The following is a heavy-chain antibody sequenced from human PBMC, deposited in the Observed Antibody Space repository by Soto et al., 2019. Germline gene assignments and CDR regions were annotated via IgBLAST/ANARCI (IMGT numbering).Heavy chain of an antibody. J-gene: IGHJ4*01. V-gene: IGHV3-23*01. Sequence: EVQLLESGGGLVQPGGSLRLSCAASGFTFSSYAMRWVRQAPVKGLEWVSAISGSGDSTYYADSVKGRFTISRDNSKNTRYLKMNSLRAEDTVVYYCARRGSGSNYHYWGPGTLVNVSS. D-gene: IGHD1-26*01. CDR3: ARRGSGSNYHY. CDR1: GFTFSSYA. CDR2: ISGSGDST.